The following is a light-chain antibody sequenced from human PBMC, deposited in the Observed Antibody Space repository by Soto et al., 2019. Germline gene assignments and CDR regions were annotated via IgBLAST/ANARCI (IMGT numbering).Light chain of an antibody. CDR1: QSIGSSY. J-gene: IGKJ5*01. Sequence: IVLTQSPATLSFSPCERATLSCRSIQSIGSSYLAWYQQRPGHAPRLLIYGASSRATGIPDRFSGSGSGTDFTLTISSLEPEDTAVYYCQNRHRGPITFGQGTRLEIK. V-gene: IGKV3D-20*02. CDR2: GAS. CDR3: QNRHRGPIT.